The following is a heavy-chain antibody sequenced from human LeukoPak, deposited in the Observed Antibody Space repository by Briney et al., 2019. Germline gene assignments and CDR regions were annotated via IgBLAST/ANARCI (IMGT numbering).Heavy chain of an antibody. D-gene: IGHD3-10*01. CDR3: ATGGRWFGEFDY. Sequence: ASVKVSCKVSGYTLTELSMHWVRQAPGKGLEWMGGFDPEDGETIYAQKFQGRVTITEDTSTDTAYMELSSLRSEDTAVYYCATGGRWFGEFDYWGQGTLVTVSS. J-gene: IGHJ4*02. CDR1: GYTLTELS. V-gene: IGHV1-24*01. CDR2: FDPEDGET.